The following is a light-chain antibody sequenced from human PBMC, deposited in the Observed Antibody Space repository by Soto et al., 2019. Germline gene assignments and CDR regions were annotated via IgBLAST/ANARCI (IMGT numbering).Light chain of an antibody. V-gene: IGKV3-15*01. CDR2: GAS. J-gene: IGKJ1*01. Sequence: IVLTQSAATLSVSPGERATLPCRASQSVXSSLAWYQQKPGQAPRILXAGASTMETGIPARLSGSGSGTEFTLTISSLQSEDFANYYCQQYKSYSKTFGQGTKVDIK. CDR1: QSVXSS. CDR3: QQYKSYSKT.